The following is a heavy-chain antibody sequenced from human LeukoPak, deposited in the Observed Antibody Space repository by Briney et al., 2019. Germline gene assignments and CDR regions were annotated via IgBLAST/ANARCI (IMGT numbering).Heavy chain of an antibody. Sequence: GGSLRLSCAASGFTFSSYWMSWVRQAPGKGLEWVANIKQDGSEIYYVDSVKGRFTISRDNAKNSLYLQMNSLRAEDTAVCYCARMYCSSTSCYTDAFDIWGQGTMVTVSS. J-gene: IGHJ3*02. D-gene: IGHD2-2*01. CDR2: IKQDGSEI. CDR1: GFTFSSYW. V-gene: IGHV3-7*01. CDR3: ARMYCSSTSCYTDAFDI.